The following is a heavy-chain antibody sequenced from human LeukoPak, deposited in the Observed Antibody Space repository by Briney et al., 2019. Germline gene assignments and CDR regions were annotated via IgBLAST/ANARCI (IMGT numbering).Heavy chain of an antibody. D-gene: IGHD3-22*01. CDR1: GCSISSGGYY. CDR2: IYYSRST. V-gene: IGHV4-31*03. J-gene: IGHJ4*02. Sequence: PSQTLSLTCTVSGCSISSGGYYWSWIRQHPGKGLEWIGYIYYSRSTYYNPSLKSRVTISVDTSKNQFSLKLSSVTAADTAVYYCARDRSYYDSSGYFDYWGQGTLVTVSS. CDR3: ARDRSYYDSSGYFDY.